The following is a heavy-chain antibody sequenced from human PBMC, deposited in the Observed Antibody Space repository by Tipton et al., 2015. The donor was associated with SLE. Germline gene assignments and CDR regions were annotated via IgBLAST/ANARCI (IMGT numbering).Heavy chain of an antibody. V-gene: IGHV4-4*02. Sequence: SLRLSCAVSGGSISSSNWWSWVRQPPGKGLEWIGAIYHSGSTNYNPSLKSRVTISVDTSKNQFYMELKSLTAADTAVYYCARERGSYYYFDYWGQGTLAIVSS. CDR2: IYHSGST. CDR1: GGSISSSNW. CDR3: ARERGSYYYFDY. J-gene: IGHJ4*02. D-gene: IGHD3-10*01.